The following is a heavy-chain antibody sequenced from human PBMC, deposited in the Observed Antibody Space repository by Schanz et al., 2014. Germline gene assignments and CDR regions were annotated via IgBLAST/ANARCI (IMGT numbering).Heavy chain of an antibody. CDR2: MNPTTGNR. CDR1: GYSFTTYD. V-gene: IGHV1-8*01. J-gene: IGHJ3*02. CDR3: VTEKRMESGTWAKAFDI. Sequence: QVQLVQSGAEVKKPGASVRVSCKASGYSFTTYDVNWVRQATGQGLEWMGWMNPTTGNRGYAQNFQGRFTMTRDTSTTTVYMELSSLRSDDTAMYYCVTEKRMESGTWAKAFDIWGQGTWVTVSS. D-gene: IGHD3-3*01.